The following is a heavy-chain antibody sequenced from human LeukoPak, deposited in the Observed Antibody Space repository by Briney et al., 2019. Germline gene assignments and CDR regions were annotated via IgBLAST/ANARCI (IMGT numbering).Heavy chain of an antibody. J-gene: IGHJ4*02. Sequence: GGSLRLSCAASGFTFSSYGMHWVRQAPGKGLEWVAFIRYDGSNKYYADSVKGRFTISRDNSKNTLYLQMNSLRAEDTAVYYCAKDQARGMNTVTYFDYWGQGTLVTVSS. CDR1: GFTFSSYG. CDR2: IRYDGSNK. CDR3: AKDQARGMNTVTYFDY. V-gene: IGHV3-30*02. D-gene: IGHD4-17*01.